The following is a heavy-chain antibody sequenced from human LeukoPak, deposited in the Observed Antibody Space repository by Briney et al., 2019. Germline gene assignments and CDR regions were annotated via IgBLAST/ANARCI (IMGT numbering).Heavy chain of an antibody. CDR3: AKVDQPYYDFWSRFRGGPYYFDY. CDR2: INQDGSQK. CDR1: GFTFSSHW. Sequence: GGSLRLSCAASGFTFSSHWISWVRQAPGKGLEWVAHINQDGSQKSYVDSVEGRFAISRDNAKNSLYLEMNSLRAEDTGTYYCAKVDQPYYDFWSRFRGGPYYFDYWGQGTLVTVSS. J-gene: IGHJ4*02. D-gene: IGHD3-3*01. V-gene: IGHV3-7*01.